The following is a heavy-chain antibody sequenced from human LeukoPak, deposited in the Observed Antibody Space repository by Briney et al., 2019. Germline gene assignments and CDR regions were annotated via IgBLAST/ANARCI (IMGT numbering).Heavy chain of an antibody. J-gene: IGHJ4*02. CDR1: GFTFSSYA. CDR3: ATAPSFIMGYYFDY. V-gene: IGHV3-30-3*01. CDR2: ISYDGSNK. D-gene: IGHD3-10*01. Sequence: GGSLRLSCAASGFTFSSYAMHWVRQAPGKGLEWVAVISYDGSNKYYADSVKGRFTISRDNSKNTLYLQMNSLRAEDTAVYYCATAPSFIMGYYFDYWGQGTLVTVSS.